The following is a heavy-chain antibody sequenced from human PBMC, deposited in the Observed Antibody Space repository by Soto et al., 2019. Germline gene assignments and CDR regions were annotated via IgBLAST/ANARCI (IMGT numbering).Heavy chain of an antibody. CDR1: GGSISSSSYY. Sequence: SETLSLTCTVSGGSISSSSYYWGWIRQPPGKGLEWIGSIYYSGSTYYNPSLKSRVTISVDTSKNQFSLKLSSVTAADTAVYYCARLSRSSWYPLDYWGQGTLVTVSS. CDR2: IYYSGST. J-gene: IGHJ4*02. CDR3: ARLSRSSWYPLDY. V-gene: IGHV4-39*01. D-gene: IGHD6-13*01.